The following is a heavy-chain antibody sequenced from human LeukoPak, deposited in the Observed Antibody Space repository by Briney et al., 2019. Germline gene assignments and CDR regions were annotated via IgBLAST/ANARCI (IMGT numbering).Heavy chain of an antibody. Sequence: GGSLRLSCTTSGFTFGDYGTSWVRQAPGKGLEWGGFIRSKAYGGTTENAASVKGRFTISRDESKSIAYLQMNSLKTEDTAVYYCTSQLQLLTFFDYWGQGTLVTVSS. CDR1: GFTFGDYG. CDR3: TSQLQLLTFFDY. D-gene: IGHD6-13*01. J-gene: IGHJ4*02. V-gene: IGHV3-49*04. CDR2: IRSKAYGGTT.